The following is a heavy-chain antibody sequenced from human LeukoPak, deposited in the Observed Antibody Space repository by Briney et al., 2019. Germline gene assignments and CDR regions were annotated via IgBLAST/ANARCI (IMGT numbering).Heavy chain of an antibody. J-gene: IGHJ4*02. D-gene: IGHD3-10*01. V-gene: IGHV3-23*01. CDR2: ISGSGGST. CDR1: GFTFSSYA. CDR3: AKEVGWFGEFRTSYFDY. Sequence: GGSLRLSCAASGFTFSSYAMSWVRQAPGKGLEWVSAISGSGGSTYYADSVKGRFTISRDNSKNTLYLQMNSLRAEDTAVYYCAKEVGWFGEFRTSYFDYWGQGTLVTVSS.